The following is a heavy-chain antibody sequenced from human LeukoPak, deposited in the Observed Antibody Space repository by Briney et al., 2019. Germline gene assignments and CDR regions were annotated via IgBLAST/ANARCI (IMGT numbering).Heavy chain of an antibody. CDR1: GYTFTSYA. V-gene: IGHV1-3*01. CDR2: INAGNGNT. CDR3: ASGSYSTYYYGMDV. Sequence: ASVRVSCTASGYTFTSYAMHWVRQAPGQRLEWMGWINAGNGNTKYSQKFQGRVTITRDTSASTAYMELSSLRSEDTAVYYCASGSYSTYYYGMDVWGQGTTVTVSS. D-gene: IGHD1-26*01. J-gene: IGHJ6*02.